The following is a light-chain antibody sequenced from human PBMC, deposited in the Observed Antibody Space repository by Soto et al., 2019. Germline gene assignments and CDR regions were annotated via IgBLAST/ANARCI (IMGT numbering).Light chain of an antibody. CDR1: QSVSSSY. V-gene: IGKV3-20*01. CDR2: GAS. J-gene: IGKJ1*01. Sequence: EIVLTQAAGTLSLSPGERATLSFRASQSVSSSYLAWYQQKPGQAPRLLIYGASSRATGIPDRFSGSGSGTDFTLTISRLEPEDFAVYYCQQYGSSPRTFGQGSKVDIK. CDR3: QQYGSSPRT.